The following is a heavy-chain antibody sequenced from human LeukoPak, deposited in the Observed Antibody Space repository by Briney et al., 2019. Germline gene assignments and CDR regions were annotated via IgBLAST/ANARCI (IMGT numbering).Heavy chain of an antibody. CDR1: GFTFSSYW. D-gene: IGHD3-22*01. J-gene: IGHJ6*02. V-gene: IGHV3-7*01. CDR3: ARIPTMKYYYGMDV. Sequence: QPGGSLRLSCAASGFTFSSYWMSWFRQAPGKGLEGVANIKQDGSEKYYVDSVKGRFTISRGNAKNSLYLQMNSLRAEDTAVYYCARIPTMKYYYGMDVWGQGTTVTVSS. CDR2: IKQDGSEK.